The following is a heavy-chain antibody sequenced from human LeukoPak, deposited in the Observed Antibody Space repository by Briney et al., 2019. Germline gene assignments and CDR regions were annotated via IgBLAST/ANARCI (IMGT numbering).Heavy chain of an antibody. D-gene: IGHD3-22*01. Sequence: NPSETLSLTCTVSGASFNSDDQYWNWIRQSPGRGLEWIGSIHPSGMLYNNPSLESRVTMSRDTSKNQFSLNLNSVTAADTAVYFCSRGLDSRKLGYWGQGILVTVSS. V-gene: IGHV4-31*03. J-gene: IGHJ4*02. CDR1: GASFNSDDQY. CDR2: IHPSGML. CDR3: SRGLDSRKLGY.